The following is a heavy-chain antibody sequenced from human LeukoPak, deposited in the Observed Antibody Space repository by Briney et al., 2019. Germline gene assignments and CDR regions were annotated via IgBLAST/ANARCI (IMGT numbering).Heavy chain of an antibody. Sequence: SETLSLTCAVYGGSFSGYYWSWIRQPPGKGLEWIGEINRSGSTNYNPSLKSRVTISVDASKNQFSLKLSSVTAADTAVYYCARALDSSGYYYHIQSFDYWGQGTLVTVSS. CDR3: ARALDSSGYYYHIQSFDY. CDR2: INRSGST. CDR1: GGSFSGYY. J-gene: IGHJ4*02. D-gene: IGHD3-22*01. V-gene: IGHV4-34*01.